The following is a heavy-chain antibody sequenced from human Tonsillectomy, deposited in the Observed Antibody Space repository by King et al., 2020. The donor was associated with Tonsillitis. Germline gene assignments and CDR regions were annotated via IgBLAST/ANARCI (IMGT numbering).Heavy chain of an antibody. D-gene: IGHD3-22*01. CDR1: GGSISSSGYY. CDR2: SYYSGST. Sequence: QLQESGPGLVKPSETLSLTCSVSGGSISSSGYYWAWIRQPPGKGLEWVGSSYYSGSTYYKPSLKSRVTISVDTSKNQFSLKLSLVTAADTAVYYCARHRDQNYYDRGGYGDNWFDPWGQGTLVTVSS. V-gene: IGHV4-39*07. J-gene: IGHJ5*02. CDR3: ARHRDQNYYDRGGYGDNWFDP.